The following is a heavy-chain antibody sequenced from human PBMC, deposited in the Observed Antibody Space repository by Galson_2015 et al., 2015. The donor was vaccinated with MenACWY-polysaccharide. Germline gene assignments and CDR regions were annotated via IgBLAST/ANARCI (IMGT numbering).Heavy chain of an antibody. Sequence: SLRLSCAASGFTFSSYAIHWVRQAPGKGLEWVAVISYDGSDKYYTDSVKGRFTISRDNSRNTLYLQMGTLRAEDTAVYYCARSYCYRINCYGLDFWGQGTLLTVSS. J-gene: IGHJ4*02. CDR3: ARSYCYRINCYGLDF. CDR2: ISYDGSDK. D-gene: IGHD2/OR15-2a*01. CDR1: GFTFSSYA. V-gene: IGHV3-30-3*01.